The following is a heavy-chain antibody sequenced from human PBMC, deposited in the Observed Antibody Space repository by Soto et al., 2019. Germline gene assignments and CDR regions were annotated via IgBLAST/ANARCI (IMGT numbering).Heavy chain of an antibody. CDR1: GGSISSGGYY. CDR3: ARVDYGDYWYFDL. D-gene: IGHD4-17*01. J-gene: IGHJ2*01. Sequence: PSETLSLTCTVSGGSISSGGYYWSWIRQHPGKGLEWIGYIYYSGSTYYKPSLKSRVTISVDTSKNQFSLKLSSVTAADTAVYYCARVDYGDYWYFDLWGRGTLVTVSS. V-gene: IGHV4-31*03. CDR2: IYYSGST.